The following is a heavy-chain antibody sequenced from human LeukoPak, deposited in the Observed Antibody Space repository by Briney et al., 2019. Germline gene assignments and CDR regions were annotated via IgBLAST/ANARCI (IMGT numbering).Heavy chain of an antibody. CDR3: ARDGGRGPYY. CDR1: GFTFSSYG. J-gene: IGHJ4*02. V-gene: IGHV3-7*01. Sequence: PGGTLRLSCAASGFTFSSYGMSWVRQAPGKGLEWVANMNHDGSEKYYVDSAKGRFTISRDNAKNTLYLQMNSLRAEDTAVYYCARDGGRGPYYWGQGTLVTVSS. CDR2: MNHDGSEK. D-gene: IGHD3-10*01.